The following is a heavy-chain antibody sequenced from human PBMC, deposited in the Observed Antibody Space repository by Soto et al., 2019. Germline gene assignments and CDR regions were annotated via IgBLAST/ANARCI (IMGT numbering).Heavy chain of an antibody. D-gene: IGHD3-3*02. CDR3: ARDPFSQYSHDPSVFQR. V-gene: IGHV3-53*01. Sequence: GGSLRLSCAASGFSVSSNYMNWVRQAPGKGLEWVSVIYSGGDTHYTDSVKGRFTVSRDNSENTVFLEMKSLRAEDTAIYYCARDPFSQYSHDPSVFQRWGLGTLVTVSS. CDR2: IYSGGDT. J-gene: IGHJ4*02. CDR1: GFSVSSNY.